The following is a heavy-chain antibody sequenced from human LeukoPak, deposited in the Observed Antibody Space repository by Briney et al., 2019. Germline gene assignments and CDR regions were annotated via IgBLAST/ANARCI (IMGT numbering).Heavy chain of an antibody. D-gene: IGHD2/OR15-2a*01. V-gene: IGHV3-30*02. CDR2: VWYDGSNE. J-gene: IGHJ6*03. Sequence: GGSLRLSCATSGFMFSHSGMHWVRQAPGKGLEWLAFVWYDGSNEYYADSVKGRFTISRDKSNNTLYLQMNSLRPEDTGLYYRAKDRSAIGYYMDVRGNGTTVTISS. CDR3: AKDRSAIGYYMDV. CDR1: GFMFSHSG.